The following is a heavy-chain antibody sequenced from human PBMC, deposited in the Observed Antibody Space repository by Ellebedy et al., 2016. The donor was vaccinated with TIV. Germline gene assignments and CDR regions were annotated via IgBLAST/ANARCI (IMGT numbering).Heavy chain of an antibody. D-gene: IGHD2-2*01. Sequence: GESLKISCKGSGYSFTSYWIGWLRQMPGKGLEWMGIIYPSDSDTRYSPSFQGQVTISADKSINTAYVQWSSLKASDTAMYYCARHQTTYCGTTSCRNDALDIWGQGTKVTVSS. J-gene: IGHJ3*02. CDR3: ARHQTTYCGTTSCRNDALDI. CDR2: IYPSDSDT. V-gene: IGHV5-51*01. CDR1: GYSFTSYW.